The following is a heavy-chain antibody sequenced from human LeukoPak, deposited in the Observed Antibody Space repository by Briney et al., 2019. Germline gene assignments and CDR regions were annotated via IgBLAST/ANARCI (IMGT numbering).Heavy chain of an antibody. D-gene: IGHD5-18*01. J-gene: IGHJ4*02. Sequence: GGSLRLSCAASGFTFNNGLMNWVRQAPGKGLKWVGRIKSKTDGGTIDYAAPVEGRFTISRDDSKNTLYLQMNSLKTEDTGVYYCTTNIYGRAGIGYWGQGTLVTVSS. CDR1: GFTFNNGL. CDR2: IKSKTDGGTI. V-gene: IGHV3-15*01. CDR3: TTNIYGRAGIGY.